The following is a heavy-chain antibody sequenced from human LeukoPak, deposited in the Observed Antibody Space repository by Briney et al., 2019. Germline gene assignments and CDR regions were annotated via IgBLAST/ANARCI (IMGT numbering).Heavy chain of an antibody. CDR3: ARGYCSSGGCLQNNWFDP. CDR2: ISSSGDTI. Sequence: AGSLRLSCAASGFTFRDYYMTWIRQAPRKGLDWVSYISSSGDTIYYADSVKGRFTISRDNAKNSLDLQMNSLRVEDTAVYYCARGYCSSGGCLQNNWFDPWGQGTLVTVSS. J-gene: IGHJ5*02. CDR1: GFTFRDYY. D-gene: IGHD2-15*01. V-gene: IGHV3-11*01.